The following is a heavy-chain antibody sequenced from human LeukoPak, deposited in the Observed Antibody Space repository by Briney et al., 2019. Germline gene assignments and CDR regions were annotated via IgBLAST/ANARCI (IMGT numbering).Heavy chain of an antibody. D-gene: IGHD6-13*01. V-gene: IGHV4-59*08. CDR1: GGSISSYY. Sequence: PSETLSLTCTVSGGSISSYYWSWIRQPPGKGLEWIGYIYYSGSTNYNPSLKSRVTISVDTSKNQFSLKLSSVTAADTAVYYCARLLAAAGHYFDYWGQGTLVTVSS. J-gene: IGHJ4*02. CDR2: IYYSGST. CDR3: ARLLAAAGHYFDY.